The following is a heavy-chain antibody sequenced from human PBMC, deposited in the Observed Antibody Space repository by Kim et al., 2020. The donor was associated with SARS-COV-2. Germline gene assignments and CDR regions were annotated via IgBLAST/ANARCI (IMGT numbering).Heavy chain of an antibody. CDR1: GYTFTSYG. V-gene: IGHV1-18*01. CDR3: ARGYCSGGSCYSPPISFDY. J-gene: IGHJ4*02. D-gene: IGHD2-15*01. Sequence: ASVKVSCKASGYTFTSYGISWVRQAPGQGLEWMGWISAYNGNTNYAQKLQGRVTMTTDTSTSTAYMELRSLRSDDTAVYYCARGYCSGGSCYSPPISFDYWGQGTLVTVSS. CDR2: ISAYNGNT.